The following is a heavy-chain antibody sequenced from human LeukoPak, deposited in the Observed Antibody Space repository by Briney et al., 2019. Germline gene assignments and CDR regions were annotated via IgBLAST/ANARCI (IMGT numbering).Heavy chain of an antibody. D-gene: IGHD3-22*01. V-gene: IGHV5-51*01. CDR1: GYTFTNYW. Sequence: GESLKISCKGSGYTFTNYWIGWVRQMPGKGLEWMGIIYPGDSDTRYNPSFQGQVTISADKSVSTAYLQWSSLKASDTAMYYCARAGSSTYYHFDYWGRGTLVTVSS. CDR2: IYPGDSDT. J-gene: IGHJ4*01. CDR3: ARAGSSTYYHFDY.